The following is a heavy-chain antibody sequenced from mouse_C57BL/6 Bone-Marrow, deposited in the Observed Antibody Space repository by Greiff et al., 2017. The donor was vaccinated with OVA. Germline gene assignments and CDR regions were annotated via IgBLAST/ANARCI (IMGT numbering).Heavy chain of an antibody. CDR2: IYPRSGNT. CDR3: ARERGFITAVPFAY. D-gene: IGHD1-1*01. V-gene: IGHV1-81*01. Sequence: VKLLESGAELARPGASVKLSCKASGYTFTSYGISWVKQRTGQGLEWIGEIYPRSGNTYYNEKFKGKATLTADKSSSTAYMELRSLTSEDSAVYFCARERGFITAVPFAYWGRGTLVTVSA. J-gene: IGHJ3*01. CDR1: GYTFTSYG.